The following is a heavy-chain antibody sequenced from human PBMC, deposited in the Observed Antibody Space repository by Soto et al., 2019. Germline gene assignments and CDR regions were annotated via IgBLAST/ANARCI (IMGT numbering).Heavy chain of an antibody. Sequence: QVQLVESGGGVVQPGWSLRLSCAASGFTFSSYGMHWVRQAPGKGLEWVAVIWYDGSNKYYADSVKGRFTISRDNSKNALYLQMNSLRAEDTAVYYCARALGVYCGGDCALDYWGQGTLVTVSS. CDR3: ARALGVYCGGDCALDY. CDR1: GFTFSSYG. CDR2: IWYDGSNK. D-gene: IGHD2-21*02. V-gene: IGHV3-33*01. J-gene: IGHJ4*02.